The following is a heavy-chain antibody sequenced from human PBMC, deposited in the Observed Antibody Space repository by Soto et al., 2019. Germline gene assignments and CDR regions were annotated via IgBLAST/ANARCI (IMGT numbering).Heavy chain of an antibody. CDR2: INTDGSST. Sequence: EVQLVESGGGLVQPGGSLRLSCAVSGFTFSSFWMHWVRQAPGEGLVWVSRINTDGSSTSYADSVKGRFTISRDNAKNTLYLQMHSLRVDDTAMYYCAKRGVDTFGLSYWGQGTLVTVSS. J-gene: IGHJ4*02. V-gene: IGHV3-74*01. CDR1: GFTFSSFW. CDR3: AKRGVDTFGLSY. D-gene: IGHD3-10*01.